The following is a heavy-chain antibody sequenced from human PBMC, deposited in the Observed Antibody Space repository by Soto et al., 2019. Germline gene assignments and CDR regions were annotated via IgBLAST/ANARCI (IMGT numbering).Heavy chain of an antibody. CDR3: ARAGALRDHLPVRADFQH. D-gene: IGHD1-26*01. Sequence: QVQLQESGPGLVKPSQTLSLPCIVSGDSISSGGYYWRWIRHHPGPALEWIGYMFYTGSTYYNPSPKGRVTIPVDTSKNQFSMRLRSVTAAVTAVYYCARAGALRDHLPVRADFQHVGQGTLVTVSS. J-gene: IGHJ1*01. CDR1: GDSISSGGYY. V-gene: IGHV4-31*03. CDR2: MFYTGST.